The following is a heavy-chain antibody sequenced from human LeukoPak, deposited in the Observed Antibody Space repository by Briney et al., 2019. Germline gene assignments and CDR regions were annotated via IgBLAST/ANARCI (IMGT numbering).Heavy chain of an antibody. D-gene: IGHD5-24*01. CDR1: GDTFSSYI. CDR2: IIPIFGIA. J-gene: IGHJ4*02. V-gene: IGHV1-69*10. Sequence: ASVKVSCKTSGDTFSSYIISWVRQAPGQGLEWMGGIIPIFGIAKYAQKFQGRVTITADKSTNTAYMELSSLRSEDTAIYYCARPSRRDGYNFNYWGQGTLVTVSS. CDR3: ARPSRRDGYNFNY.